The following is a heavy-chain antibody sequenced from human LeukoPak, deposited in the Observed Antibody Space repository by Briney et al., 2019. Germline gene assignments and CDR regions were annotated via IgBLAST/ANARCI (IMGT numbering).Heavy chain of an antibody. CDR3: ATKIAARDYYYGMDV. J-gene: IGHJ6*02. CDR2: ISSSSSTI. CDR1: GFTFSSYS. V-gene: IGHV3-48*01. Sequence: GGSLRLSCAASGFTFSSYSMNWVRQAPGKGLEWASYISSSSSTIYYADSVKGRFTISRDNAKNSLYLQMNSLRAEDTAVYYCATKIAARDYYYGMDVWGQGTTVTVSS. D-gene: IGHD6-6*01.